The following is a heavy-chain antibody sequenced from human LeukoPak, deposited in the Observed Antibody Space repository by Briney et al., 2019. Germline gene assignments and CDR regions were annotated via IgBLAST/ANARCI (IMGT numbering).Heavy chain of an antibody. CDR1: GYSFTRYW. D-gene: IGHD6-13*01. V-gene: IGHV5-51*01. CDR3: ARLTGSWYFPNFDY. CDR2: IYPGDSET. Sequence: GESLKISCKGSGYSFTRYWIGWVRQMPGKGLEWMGIIYPGDSETRYSPSFQGQVTISANKSISTAYLQWSSLKASDTAMYYCARLTGSWYFPNFDYWGQGTLVTVSS. J-gene: IGHJ4*02.